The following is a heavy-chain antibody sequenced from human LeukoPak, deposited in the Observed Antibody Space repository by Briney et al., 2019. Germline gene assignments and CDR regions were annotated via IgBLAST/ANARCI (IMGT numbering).Heavy chain of an antibody. J-gene: IGHJ5*02. D-gene: IGHD2-2*01. CDR2: INHSGST. CDR3: ARGYGYCSSTSCYLSWFGP. Sequence: PSETLSLTCAVYGGSFSGYYWSWIRQPPGKGLEWIGEINHSGSTNYNPSLKSRVTISVDTSKNQFSLKLSSVTAADTAVYYCARGYGYCSSTSCYLSWFGPWGQGTLVTVSS. CDR1: GGSFSGYY. V-gene: IGHV4-34*01.